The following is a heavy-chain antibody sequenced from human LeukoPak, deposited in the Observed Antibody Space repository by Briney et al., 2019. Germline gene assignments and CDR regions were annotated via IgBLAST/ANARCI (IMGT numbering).Heavy chain of an antibody. V-gene: IGHV4-39*01. CDR3: ARQLWLFGYFDY. CDR2: IYYSGST. CDR1: GGSISSSSYY. Sequence: SETLSLTCTVSGGSISSSSYYWGWIRQPLGKGLEWIGSIYYSGSTYYNPSLKSRVTISVDTSKNQFSLKLSSVTAADTAVYYCARQLWLFGYFDYWGQGTLVTVSS. D-gene: IGHD5-18*01. J-gene: IGHJ4*02.